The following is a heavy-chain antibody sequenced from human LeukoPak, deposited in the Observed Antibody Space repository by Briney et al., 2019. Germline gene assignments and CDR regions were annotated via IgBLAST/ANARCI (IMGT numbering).Heavy chain of an antibody. Sequence: SETLSLTCTVSGGSISSYYWSWIRQPPGKGLEWIGYIYYSGSTNYNPSLKSRVTISVDTSKNQFSLKLSSVTAADTAVYYCARHRQQLVLGKIWFDPWGQGTLVTVSS. CDR3: ARHRQQLVLGKIWFDP. J-gene: IGHJ5*02. CDR1: GGSISSYY. D-gene: IGHD6-13*01. V-gene: IGHV4-59*08. CDR2: IYYSGST.